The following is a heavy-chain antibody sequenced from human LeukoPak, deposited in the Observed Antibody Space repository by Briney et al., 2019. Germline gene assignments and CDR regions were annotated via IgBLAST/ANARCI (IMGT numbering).Heavy chain of an antibody. J-gene: IGHJ5*02. CDR3: ARITVGGGNNWFDP. CDR1: GYTFTSYA. Sequence: ASVKVSCKASGYTFTSYAMNWVRQAPGQGLEWMGWINTNTGNPTYAQGFTGRFVFSLDTSVSTAYLQISSLKAEDTAVYYCARITVGGGNNWFDPWGQGTLVTVSS. CDR2: INTNTGNP. V-gene: IGHV7-4-1*02. D-gene: IGHD1-26*01.